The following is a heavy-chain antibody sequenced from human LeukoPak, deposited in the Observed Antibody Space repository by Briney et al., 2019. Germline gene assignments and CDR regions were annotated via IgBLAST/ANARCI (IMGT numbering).Heavy chain of an antibody. CDR1: GFTVSTNY. J-gene: IGHJ2*01. Sequence: PGGSLRLSCAASGFTVSTNYMNWVRQAPGKGLEWVSILYSGSSTYYADSVKGRFIISRDDSKNTLYLQMSSLRAEDTAVYYCARVGDHFHWYFDLWGRGTHVTVSS. D-gene: IGHD3-3*02. CDR3: ARVGDHFHWYFDL. V-gene: IGHV3-53*01. CDR2: LYSGSST.